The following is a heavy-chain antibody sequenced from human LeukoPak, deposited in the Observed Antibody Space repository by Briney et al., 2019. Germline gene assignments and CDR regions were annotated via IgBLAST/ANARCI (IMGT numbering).Heavy chain of an antibody. CDR1: GGSISSSDYY. CDR3: ARDLELERNRWNYFES. V-gene: IGHV4-39*07. Sequence: SETLSLTCTVSGGSISSSDYYWGWIRQPPGKGLEWIGSIYYTGSTYYNPSLRSRVTISVDTSKNQFSLKLSSVTAADTAVYYCARDLELERNRWNYFESWGQGALVTVSS. CDR2: IYYTGST. J-gene: IGHJ4*02. D-gene: IGHD1-1*01.